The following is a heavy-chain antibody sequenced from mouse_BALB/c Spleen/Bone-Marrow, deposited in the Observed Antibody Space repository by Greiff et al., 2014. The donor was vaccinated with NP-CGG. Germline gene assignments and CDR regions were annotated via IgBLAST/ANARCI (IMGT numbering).Heavy chain of an antibody. D-gene: IGHD1-1*01. V-gene: IGHV5-9-3*01. CDR1: GFTFSSYA. CDR3: ARHITTVVADY. J-gene: IGHJ2*01. CDR2: ISSGGSYT. Sequence: EVMLVESGGGLVKPGGSLKLSCAASGFTFSSYAMSWVRQTPEKRLEWVATISSGGSYTYYPDSVKGRFTISRDNAKSTLYLQMSSLRSEDTAMYYCARHITTVVADYWGQGTTLTVSS.